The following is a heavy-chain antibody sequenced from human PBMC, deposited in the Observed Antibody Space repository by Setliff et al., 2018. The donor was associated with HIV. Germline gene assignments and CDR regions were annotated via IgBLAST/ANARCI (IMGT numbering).Heavy chain of an antibody. CDR2: IIPIFGTT. CDR1: GGTFSTHA. CDR3: ARSYDSSGYYVNWFDP. J-gene: IGHJ5*02. V-gene: IGHV1-69*05. D-gene: IGHD3-22*01. Sequence: GASVKVSCKASGGTFSTHAINWVRQAPGQGLEWMGGIIPIFGTTHYAQKFQGRVTITTDESTNTAYMELGSLRSEDTAVYYCARSYDSSGYYVNWFDPWGQGTLVTVSS.